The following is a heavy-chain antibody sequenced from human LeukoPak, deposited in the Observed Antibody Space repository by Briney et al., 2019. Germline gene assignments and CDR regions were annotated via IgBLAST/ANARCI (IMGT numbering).Heavy chain of an antibody. CDR1: GGSISSYY. Sequence: PSETLSLTCTVSGGSISSYYWSWIRPPPGKGLEWIGYIYYSGSTNYNPSLKSRVTISVDTSKNQFSLKLSSVTAADTAVYYCARHRDYCTNGVCSFDYWGQGTLVTVSS. CDR2: IYYSGST. V-gene: IGHV4-59*08. CDR3: ARHRDYCTNGVCSFDY. D-gene: IGHD2-8*01. J-gene: IGHJ4*02.